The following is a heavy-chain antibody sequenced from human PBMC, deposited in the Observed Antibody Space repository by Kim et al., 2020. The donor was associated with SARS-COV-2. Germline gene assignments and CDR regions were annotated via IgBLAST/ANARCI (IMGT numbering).Heavy chain of an antibody. V-gene: IGHV3-30*18. CDR3: AKDWALGGRRTTFYGMDF. J-gene: IGHJ6*02. Sequence: GGSLRLSCAASGFTFSNYGMHWVRQAPGKGLEWVAVISYDGGNEYYVDSVKGRLTISRDNSKNTLYLQINSLRPEDTAIYYCAKDWALGGRRTTFYGMDFWGQGPTVTVSS. CDR1: GFTFSNYG. CDR2: ISYDGGNE. D-gene: IGHD1-1*01.